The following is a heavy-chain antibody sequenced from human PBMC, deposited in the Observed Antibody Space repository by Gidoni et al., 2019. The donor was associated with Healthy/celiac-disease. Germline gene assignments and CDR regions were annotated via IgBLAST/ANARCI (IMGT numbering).Heavy chain of an antibody. CDR2: IYYSGST. Sequence: QLQLQASGPGLVKPSETLSLTCTVSGGSISSSSYYWGWIRQPPGKGLVWIGSIYYSGSTYYNPSLKSRVTISVDTSKNQFSLKLSSVTAADTAVYYCARGGVGATRAWGQGTLVTVSS. J-gene: IGHJ5*02. V-gene: IGHV4-39*07. D-gene: IGHD1-26*01. CDR3: ARGGVGATRA. CDR1: GGSISSSSYY.